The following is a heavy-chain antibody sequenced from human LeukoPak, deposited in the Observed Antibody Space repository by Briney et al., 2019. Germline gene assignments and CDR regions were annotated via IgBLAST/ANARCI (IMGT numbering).Heavy chain of an antibody. CDR2: FDPEDGET. J-gene: IGHJ5*02. D-gene: IGHD1-26*01. CDR3: ASSSGSYGWFDP. CDR1: GYTLTELS. Sequence: ASVKVSCKVSGYTLTELSMHWVRQAPGKGLEWMGGFDPEDGETIYAQKFQGRVTMTEDTSTDTAYMELSSLRSEDTAVYYCASSSGSYGWFDPWGQGTLVTVSS. V-gene: IGHV1-24*01.